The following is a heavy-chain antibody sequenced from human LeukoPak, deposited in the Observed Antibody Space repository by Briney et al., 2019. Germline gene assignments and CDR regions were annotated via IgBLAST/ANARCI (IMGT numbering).Heavy chain of an antibody. CDR1: RFTFSSYA. J-gene: IGHJ4*02. V-gene: IGHV3-23*01. CDR3: AKASSGWQNFDY. D-gene: IGHD6-19*01. Sequence: PGGSLRLSCAASRFTFSSYATSWVRQAPGQGLEWVSAISGSGGSTYYADSVKGRFTISRDNSKNTLYLQMNSLRAEDTAVYYCAKASSGWQNFDYWGQGTLVTVSS. CDR2: ISGSGGST.